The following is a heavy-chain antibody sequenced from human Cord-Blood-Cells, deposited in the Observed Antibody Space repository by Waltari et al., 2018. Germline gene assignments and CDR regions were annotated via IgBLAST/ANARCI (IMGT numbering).Heavy chain of an antibody. CDR3: ARDLDRSGYYCLDY. CDR2: ISSSSSYI. V-gene: IGHV3-21*01. J-gene: IGHJ4*02. D-gene: IGHD3-22*01. Sequence: EVQLVESGGGLVKPGGSLRLSCAASGIPLSSYSMYCVRQAPGKGLEWVSSISSSSSYIYYADSVKGRFTISRDNAKNSLYLQMNSLRAEDTAVYYCARDLDRSGYYCLDYWGQGTLVTVSS. CDR1: GIPLSSYS.